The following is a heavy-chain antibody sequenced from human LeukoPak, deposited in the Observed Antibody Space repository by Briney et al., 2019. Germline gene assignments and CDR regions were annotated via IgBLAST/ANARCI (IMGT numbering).Heavy chain of an antibody. CDR3: ATPSSGWQYNWFDP. D-gene: IGHD6-19*01. CDR2: FDPEDGET. Sequence: APVKVSCKVSGYTLTELSMHWVRQAPGKGLEWMGGFDPEDGETIYAQKFQGRVTMTEDTSTDTAYMELSSLRSEDTAVYYCATPSSGWQYNWFDPWGQGTLVTVSS. J-gene: IGHJ5*02. V-gene: IGHV1-24*01. CDR1: GYTLTELS.